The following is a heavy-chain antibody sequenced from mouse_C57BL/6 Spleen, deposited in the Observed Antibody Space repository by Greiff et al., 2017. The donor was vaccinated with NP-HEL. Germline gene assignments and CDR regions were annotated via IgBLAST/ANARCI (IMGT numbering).Heavy chain of an antibody. CDR3: ARERYYGSSFGLDY. CDR1: GYAFSSYW. Sequence: QVQLQQSGAELVKPGASVKISCKASGYAFSSYWMNWVKQRPGKGLEWIGQIYPGDGDTNYNGKFKGKATLTADKSSSTAYMQLSSLTSEDSAVYFCARERYYGSSFGLDYWGQGTTLTVSS. V-gene: IGHV1-80*01. J-gene: IGHJ2*01. CDR2: IYPGDGDT. D-gene: IGHD1-1*01.